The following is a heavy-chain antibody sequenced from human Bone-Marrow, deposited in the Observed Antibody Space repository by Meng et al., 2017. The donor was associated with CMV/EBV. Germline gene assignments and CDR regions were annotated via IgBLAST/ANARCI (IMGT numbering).Heavy chain of an antibody. V-gene: IGHV4-34*08. CDR2: INHSGST. CDR3: AVSSGWYGDAFDI. Sequence: GSLRLSCAASGFTFSSYAMSWIRQPPGKGLEWIGEINHSGSTNYNPSLKSRVTISVDTSKNQFSLKLSSVTAADTAVYYCAVSSGWYGDAFDIWGQGTMVTVSS. CDR1: GFTFSSYA. D-gene: IGHD6-19*01. J-gene: IGHJ3*02.